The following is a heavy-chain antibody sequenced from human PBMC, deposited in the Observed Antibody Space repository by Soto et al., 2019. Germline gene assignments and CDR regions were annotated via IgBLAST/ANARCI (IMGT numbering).Heavy chain of an antibody. Sequence: AVKVSCKASGGTFSSYAISWVRQAPGQGLEWMGGIIPIFGTANYAQKFQGRVTITADKSTSTAYMELSSLRPEDTAVYYCAREDSGYDYPNYWGQGTLVTAPQ. D-gene: IGHD5-12*01. CDR1: GGTFSSYA. J-gene: IGHJ4*02. V-gene: IGHV1-69*06. CDR2: IIPIFGTA. CDR3: AREDSGYDYPNY.